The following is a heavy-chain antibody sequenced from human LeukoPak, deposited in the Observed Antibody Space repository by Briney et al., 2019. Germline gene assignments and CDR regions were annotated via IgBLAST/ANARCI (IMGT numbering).Heavy chain of an antibody. CDR1: GGIFSSYT. J-gene: IGHJ1*01. Sequence: GAPVKVSCKASGGIFSSYTFSWVRQAPGQGLEWMGGIIPIFGTTNYAQKFQGRVTITADESTSTAYMELRSLRSEATAVYYCAREPGGSGTQIAGYFQYWGQGTLVTVSS. D-gene: IGHD3-10*01. CDR2: IIPIFGTT. CDR3: AREPGGSGTQIAGYFQY. V-gene: IGHV1-69*13.